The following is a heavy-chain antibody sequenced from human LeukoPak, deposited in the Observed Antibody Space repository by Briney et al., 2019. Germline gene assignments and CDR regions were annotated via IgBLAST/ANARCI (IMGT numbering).Heavy chain of an antibody. V-gene: IGHV3-49*04. CDR2: TRSKAYGGAT. D-gene: IGHD6-13*01. CDR1: GFTFSSYW. J-gene: IGHJ4*02. CDR3: TRSSTYLDY. Sequence: GGSLRLSCAASGFTFSSYWMSWVRQAPGKGLEWVGFTRSKAYGGATEYAASVKGRFTSSRDDSKSIAYLQMNSLRPEDTAVYYCTRSSTYLDYWGQGTLVTVSS.